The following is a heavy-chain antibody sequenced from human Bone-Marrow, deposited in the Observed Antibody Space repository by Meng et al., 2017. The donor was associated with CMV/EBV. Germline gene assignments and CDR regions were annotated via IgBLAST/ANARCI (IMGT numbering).Heavy chain of an antibody. CDR1: GGSFSGYY. V-gene: IGHV4-34*01. D-gene: IGHD2-2*01. CDR2: INHSVST. CDR3: ARECEVVPAAINWFDP. Sequence: SETLSLTCAVHGGSFSGYYWSWIRQPPGKGLEWIGEINHSVSTNYNPSLKSRVTISVDTSKNQFSLKLSSVTAADTAVYYSARECEVVPAAINWFDPWGQGTLVTVSS. J-gene: IGHJ5*02.